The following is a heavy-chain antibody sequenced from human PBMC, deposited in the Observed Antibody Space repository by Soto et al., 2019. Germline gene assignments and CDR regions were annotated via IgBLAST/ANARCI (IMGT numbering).Heavy chain of an antibody. CDR2: IYYSGST. CDR1: GGSISSYY. Sequence: SSETLSLTCTVYGGSISSYYWSWIRQPPGKGLEWIGYIYYSGSTNYNPSLKSRVTISVDTSKNQFPLKLSSVTAADTAVYYCARVPYHYDSSGYYPFDPCGQGTLVTVSS. J-gene: IGHJ5*02. V-gene: IGHV4-59*01. CDR3: ARVPYHYDSSGYYPFDP. D-gene: IGHD3-22*01.